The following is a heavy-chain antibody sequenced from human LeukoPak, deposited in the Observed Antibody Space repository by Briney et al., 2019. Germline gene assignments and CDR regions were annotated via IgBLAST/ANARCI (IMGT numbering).Heavy chain of an antibody. CDR2: INPSSGGT. CDR3: AGRPDTSMVAIFDY. D-gene: IGHD5-18*01. V-gene: IGHV1-2*02. J-gene: IGHJ4*02. Sequence: ASVKVSCKASGYTFTGYYVHWVRQAPGQGLEWLGWINPSSGGTNYAQKFQGRVTMTGDTSISTAYMELSRLTSDDTAVYFCAGRPDTSMVAIFDYWGQGTLVTISS. CDR1: GYTFTGYY.